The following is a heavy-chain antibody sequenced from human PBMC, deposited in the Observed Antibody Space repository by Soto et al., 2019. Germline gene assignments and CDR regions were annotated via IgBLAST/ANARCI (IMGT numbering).Heavy chain of an antibody. CDR1: GFTFSSYA. V-gene: IGHV3-23*01. CDR2: INGSGGST. D-gene: IGHD3-10*01. CDR3: AKKDRKYYYGSGNVFDY. Sequence: EVQLLESGGGLVQPGGSLRLSCAASGFTFSSYAMSWVRQAPGKGLEWVSAINGSGGSTYYADSVKGRFTISRDNSKNTLYLQMNSLRAEDTAVYYCAKKDRKYYYGSGNVFDYWGQGTLVTVSS. J-gene: IGHJ4*02.